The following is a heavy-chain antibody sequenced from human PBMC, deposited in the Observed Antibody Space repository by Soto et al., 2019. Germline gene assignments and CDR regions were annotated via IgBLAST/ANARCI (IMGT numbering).Heavy chain of an antibody. V-gene: IGHV3-23*01. D-gene: IGHD3-10*01. Sequence: EVQLLESGGGLVQPGGSLRLSCAASGFTFSSYAMSWVRQAPGKGLEWVSAISGSGGSTYYADSVKGRFTISRDTSKNSLYLQMNSLRAEDTAVYYCAKCYYDAGSYYNPGFNYWGQGTLVTVSS. CDR2: ISGSGGST. CDR3: AKCYYDAGSYYNPGFNY. J-gene: IGHJ4*02. CDR1: GFTFSSYA.